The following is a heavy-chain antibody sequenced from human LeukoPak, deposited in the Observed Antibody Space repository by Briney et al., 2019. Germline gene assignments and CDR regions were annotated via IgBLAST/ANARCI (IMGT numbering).Heavy chain of an antibody. CDR1: GFTVSRNY. Sequence: GGSLRLSCAASGFTVSRNYMSWVRQAPGKGLECVSIIYFSGSTYYADSVKGRFTISRDNSKNTLYLQMNSLRAEDTAVYYCAKGTTTGKQYFDYWGQGTLVTVSS. CDR2: IYFSGST. V-gene: IGHV3-53*01. D-gene: IGHD1-1*01. J-gene: IGHJ4*02. CDR3: AKGTTTGKQYFDY.